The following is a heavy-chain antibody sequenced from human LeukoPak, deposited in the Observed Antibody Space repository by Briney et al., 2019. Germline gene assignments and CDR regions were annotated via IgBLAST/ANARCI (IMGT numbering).Heavy chain of an antibody. CDR1: GGSVSSGSNH. D-gene: IGHD2-15*01. CDR3: ARDPVGHCSGGSCPPGYYYGMDV. CDR2: IYTNGIT. Sequence: SETLSLTCTVSGGSVSSGSNHWSWIRQPAGKGLEWIGRIYTNGITHYNPSLKSRVTMSIDTSKNQFSLKLSSVTAADTAVYYCARDPVGHCSGGSCPPGYYYGMDVWGQGTTVTVSS. J-gene: IGHJ6*02. V-gene: IGHV4-61*02.